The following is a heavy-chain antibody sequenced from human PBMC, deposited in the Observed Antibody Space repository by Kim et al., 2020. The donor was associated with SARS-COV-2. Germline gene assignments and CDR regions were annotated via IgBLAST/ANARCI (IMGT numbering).Heavy chain of an antibody. V-gene: IGHV3-30-3*01. Sequence: GGSLRLSCAASGFTFKTHAMHWVRQAPGKGLEWVAGISQDENNQYYADSVQGRFTISRDTSRNTVVLHMNRLIPEDTAIYYCARDYDFSTGYPSMFFDSWGQGTLVTVAS. CDR1: GFTFKTHA. D-gene: IGHD3-3*01. J-gene: IGHJ4*02. CDR3: ARDYDFSTGYPSMFFDS. CDR2: ISQDENNQ.